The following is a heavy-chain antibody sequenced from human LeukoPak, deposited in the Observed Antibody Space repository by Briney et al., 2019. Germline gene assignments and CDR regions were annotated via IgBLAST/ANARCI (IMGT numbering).Heavy chain of an antibody. D-gene: IGHD3-10*01. CDR1: GFTFSSYA. V-gene: IGHV3-23*01. CDR3: AKEMYYGSGSYWYGFDY. CDR2: ISGSGGST. Sequence: PGGSLRLSCAASGFTFSSYAMSWVRQAPGKGLEWVSAISGSGGSTYYADSVRGRFTISRDNSKNTLYLQMNSLRAEDTAVYYCAKEMYYGSGSYWYGFDYWGQGTLVTVSP. J-gene: IGHJ4*02.